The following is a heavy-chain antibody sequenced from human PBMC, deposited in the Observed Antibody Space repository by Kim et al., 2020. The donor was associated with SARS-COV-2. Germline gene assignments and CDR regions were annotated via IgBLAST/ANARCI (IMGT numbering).Heavy chain of an antibody. Sequence: FTISRDNSKNTLYLQMNSLRAEDTAVYYCAKDSPVYYDSSGYYYGHFDYWGQGTLVTVSS. V-gene: IGHV3-23*01. J-gene: IGHJ4*02. D-gene: IGHD3-22*01. CDR3: AKDSPVYYDSSGYYYGHFDY.